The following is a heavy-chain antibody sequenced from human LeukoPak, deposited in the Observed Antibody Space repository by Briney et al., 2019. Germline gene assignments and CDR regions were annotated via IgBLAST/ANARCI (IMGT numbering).Heavy chain of an antibody. CDR3: ARAPGGWFGELLFPYYFDY. CDR2: IYYSGST. D-gene: IGHD3-10*01. Sequence: PSETLSLTCTVSGGSISSGGYYWSWIRQHPGKGLEWIGYIYYSGSTYYNPSLKSRVTISVDTSKNQFSLKLSSVTAADTAVYYCARAPGGWFGELLFPYYFDYWGQGTLATVSS. CDR1: GGSISSGGYY. J-gene: IGHJ4*02. V-gene: IGHV4-31*03.